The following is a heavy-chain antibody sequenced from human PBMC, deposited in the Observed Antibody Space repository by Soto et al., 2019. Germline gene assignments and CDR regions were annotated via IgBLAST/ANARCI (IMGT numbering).Heavy chain of an antibody. CDR2: IYYSGST. J-gene: IGHJ1*01. D-gene: IGHD1-1*01. Sequence: PSETLSLTCTVSGGSISSYYWSWIRQPPGKGLEWIGYIYYSGSTNYNPSLKSRVTISVDTSKNQFSLKLSSVTAADTAVYYCARVKTLYNAWYFQHWGQGTLVTVSS. CDR3: ARVKTLYNAWYFQH. V-gene: IGHV4-59*08. CDR1: GGSISSYY.